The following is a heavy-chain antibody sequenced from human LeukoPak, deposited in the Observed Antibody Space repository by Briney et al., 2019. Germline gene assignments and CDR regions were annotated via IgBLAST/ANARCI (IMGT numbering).Heavy chain of an antibody. CDR3: ARERVSHCSGGSCYAGGAFDI. CDR1: GFTFSSYS. D-gene: IGHD2-15*01. J-gene: IGHJ3*02. Sequence: GGSLRLSCAASGFTFSSYSMNWVRQAPGKGLEWVSSISSSSSYIYYADSVKGRFTISRDNAKNSLYLQMNSLRAEDTAVYYCARERVSHCSGGSCYAGGAFDIWGQGTMVTVSS. V-gene: IGHV3-21*01. CDR2: ISSSSSYI.